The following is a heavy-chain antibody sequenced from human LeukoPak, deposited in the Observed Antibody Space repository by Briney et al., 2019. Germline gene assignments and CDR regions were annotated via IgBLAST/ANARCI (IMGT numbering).Heavy chain of an antibody. CDR3: AKDRGRVQLWSNYYYGMDV. V-gene: IGHV3-30*18. CDR1: GFTFSSYG. J-gene: IGHJ6*02. Sequence: GGSLRLSCAASGFTFSSYGMHWVRQAPGKGLEWVAVISYDGSNKYYADSVKGRFTISRDNSKNTLYLQMNSLRAEDTAVYYCAKDRGRVQLWSNYYYGMDVWGQGTTVTVSS. D-gene: IGHD5-18*01. CDR2: ISYDGSNK.